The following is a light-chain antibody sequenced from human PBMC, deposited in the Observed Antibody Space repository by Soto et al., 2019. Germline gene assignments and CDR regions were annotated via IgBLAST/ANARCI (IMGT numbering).Light chain of an antibody. CDR3: QQYGSPTYS. V-gene: IGKV3-20*01. CDR1: QSVSSNH. Sequence: EIVLTQSPGSLSLSPRERATLSCRASQSVSSNHLAWYQQKPGQAPRLLIYGASRRATGIPDRFSGSGSGTDFTLTISRLEPEDFAMYYCQQYGSPTYSFGQGTKVEIK. J-gene: IGKJ2*01. CDR2: GAS.